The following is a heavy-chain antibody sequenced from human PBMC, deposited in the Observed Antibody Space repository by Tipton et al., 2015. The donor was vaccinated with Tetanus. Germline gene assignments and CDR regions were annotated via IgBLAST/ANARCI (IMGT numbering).Heavy chain of an antibody. J-gene: IGHJ5*02. V-gene: IGHV4-39*01. Sequence: GSLRLSCSVSGGSLFSGSFYWAWIRQPPGKGLEWIGNIYYNGNTYYLSSLKSRVTISADTSNNQFSLRLRSVTAADTAVYYCARQADNWFDPWGQGTLVTVSS. D-gene: IGHD6-25*01. CDR2: IYYNGNT. CDR1: GGSLFSGSFY. CDR3: ARQADNWFDP.